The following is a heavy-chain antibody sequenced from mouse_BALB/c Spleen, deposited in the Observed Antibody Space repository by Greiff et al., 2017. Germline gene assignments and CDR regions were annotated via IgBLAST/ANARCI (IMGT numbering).Heavy chain of an antibody. V-gene: IGHV1-7*01. D-gene: IGHD2-4*01. CDR3: ARSTMITTGLAY. Sequence: VQLQQSGAELAKPGASVKMSCKASGYTFTSYWMHWVKQRPGQGLEWIGYINPSTGYTEYNQKFKDKATLTADKSSSTAYMQLSSLTSEDSAVYYCARSTMITTGLAYWGQGTLVTVSA. CDR2: INPSTGYT. CDR1: GYTFTSYW. J-gene: IGHJ3*01.